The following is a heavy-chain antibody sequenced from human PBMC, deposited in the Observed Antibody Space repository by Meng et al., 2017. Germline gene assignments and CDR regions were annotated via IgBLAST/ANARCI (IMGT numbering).Heavy chain of an antibody. Sequence: ASVKVSCKASGYTFTSYYMHWVRQAPGQGLEWMGIINPSVGSTSYAQKFQGRVTMTRDTSTSTVYMELRSLRSEDTAVYYCAREGPIYSSGWLQLGYYYYGMDVWGQGTTVTVSS. V-gene: IGHV1-46*01. D-gene: IGHD6-19*01. CDR1: GYTFTSYY. CDR2: INPSVGST. J-gene: IGHJ6*02. CDR3: AREGPIYSSGWLQLGYYYYGMDV.